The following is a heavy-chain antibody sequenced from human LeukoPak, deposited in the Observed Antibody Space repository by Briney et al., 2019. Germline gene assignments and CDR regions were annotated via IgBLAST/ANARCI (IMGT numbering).Heavy chain of an antibody. J-gene: IGHJ4*02. CDR2: ISGSGGST. Sequence: PGGSLRLSCAASGFTFSSYAMSWVRQAPGKGLEWVSAISGSGGSTYYADSVRGRFTISRDSAKNSLYLQMNSLRPEDTAVYYCARDRHGDYLLDYWGQGTLVTVSS. D-gene: IGHD4-17*01. CDR3: ARDRHGDYLLDY. CDR1: GFTFSSYA. V-gene: IGHV3-23*01.